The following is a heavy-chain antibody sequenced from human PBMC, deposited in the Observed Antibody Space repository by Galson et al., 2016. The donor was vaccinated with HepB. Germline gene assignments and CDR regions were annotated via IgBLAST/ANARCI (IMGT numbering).Heavy chain of an antibody. CDR3: ARDPYCGGDCNSPRYFDL. CDR1: GFTFSLYS. V-gene: IGHV3-48*04. CDR2: ISTGGTTI. Sequence: SLRLSCAASGFTFSLYSMYWVRQAPGKGLDWVSYISTGGTTIYYADSVKGRFTISRDNAKNLLYLQMNSLRVEDTAVYYCARDPYCGGDCNSPRYFDLWGRGILVTVSS. D-gene: IGHD2-21*02. J-gene: IGHJ2*01.